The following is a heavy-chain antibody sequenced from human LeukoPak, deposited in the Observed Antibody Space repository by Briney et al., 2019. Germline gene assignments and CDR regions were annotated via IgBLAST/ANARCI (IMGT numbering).Heavy chain of an antibody. J-gene: IGHJ4*02. V-gene: IGHV1-18*01. CDR1: GYTFTSYG. CDR3: ARDLLYCSGGSCPFDY. D-gene: IGHD2-15*01. CDR2: ISTYNGNT. Sequence: GASVKVSCKASGYTFTSYGISWVRQAPGQGLEWMGWISTYNGNTNYAQKLQGRVTMTTDTSTSTAYMELRSLRSDDTAVYYCARDLLYCSGGSCPFDYWGQGTLVTVSP.